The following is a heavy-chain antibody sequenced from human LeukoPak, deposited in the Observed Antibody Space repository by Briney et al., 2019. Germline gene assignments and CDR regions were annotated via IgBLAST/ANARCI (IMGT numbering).Heavy chain of an antibody. CDR2: ISSSGSTV. J-gene: IGHJ6*02. CDR1: GFTFSDYY. D-gene: IGHD5-18*01. V-gene: IGHV3-11*01. CDR3: AKGAYSYGYAGKYYYYYYGMDV. Sequence: GGSLRLSCAASGFTFSDYYMSWIRQAPGKGLEWVSYISSSGSTVYYADSVKGRFTISRDNAKNSLYLQMNSLRAEDTALYYCAKGAYSYGYAGKYYYYYYGMDVWGQGTTVTVSS.